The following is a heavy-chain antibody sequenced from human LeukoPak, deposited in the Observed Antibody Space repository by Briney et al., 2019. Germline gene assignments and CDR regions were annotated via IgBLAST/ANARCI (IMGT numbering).Heavy chain of an antibody. CDR2: TTGSSGST. V-gene: IGHV3-23*01. CDR1: GFTFSSYA. Sequence: GGSLRLSCAASGFTFSSYAMSWVRQAPGKGLEWVSLTTGSSGSTYYADSVKGRFTISRDKSKNTLYLQMNSLRAEDTAVYYCVQSGVGVFYWGQGTLVTVSS. J-gene: IGHJ4*02. CDR3: VQSGVGVFY. D-gene: IGHD3-10*01.